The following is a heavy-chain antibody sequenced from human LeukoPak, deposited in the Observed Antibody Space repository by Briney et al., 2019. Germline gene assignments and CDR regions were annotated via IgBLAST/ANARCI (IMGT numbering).Heavy chain of an antibody. CDR1: GFTFSDYY. J-gene: IGHJ3*02. D-gene: IGHD3-3*01. CDR2: ISSSGSTI. Sequence: GGSLRLSCAASGFTFSDYYMSWIRQAPGKGLEWVSYISSSGSTIYYADSVKGRFTISRDNAKNSLYLQMNNLRAEDTAVYYCAGHWSGYDAFDIWGQGTMVTVSS. CDR3: AGHWSGYDAFDI. V-gene: IGHV3-11*04.